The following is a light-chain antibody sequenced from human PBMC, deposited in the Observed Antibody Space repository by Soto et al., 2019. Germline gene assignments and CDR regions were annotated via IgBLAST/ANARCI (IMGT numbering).Light chain of an antibody. V-gene: IGKV3-15*01. CDR1: QSVNSG. CDR2: GAS. Sequence: EIVMTQSPATLSVSPGERATLSCRASQSVNSGLAWNQQTPGQGLRLLIYGASNRATGVPARFSGSGSGTEFTLTISTLQSEDFAVYYCQQYNDWPRTFGQGSKVEIK. CDR3: QQYNDWPRT. J-gene: IGKJ1*01.